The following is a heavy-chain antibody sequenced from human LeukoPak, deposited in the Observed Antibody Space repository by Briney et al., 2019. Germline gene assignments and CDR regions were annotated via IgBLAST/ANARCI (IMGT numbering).Heavy chain of an antibody. CDR1: GFTFSSYA. Sequence: GGSLRLSCAASGFTFSSYAMSWVRQAPGKGLEWVSAISGSGGSTYYADSVKGRFTISRDNAKNSLYLQMNSLRADDTAVYYCAREEEWYASGTYYKGFDSWGQGTLVTVSS. CDR3: AREEEWYASGTYYKGFDS. CDR2: ISGSGGST. V-gene: IGHV3-23*01. J-gene: IGHJ4*02. D-gene: IGHD3-10*01.